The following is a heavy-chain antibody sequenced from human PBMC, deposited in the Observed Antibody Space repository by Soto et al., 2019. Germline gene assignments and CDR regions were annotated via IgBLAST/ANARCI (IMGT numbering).Heavy chain of an antibody. Sequence: GGSLRLSCAASGFTFSSYSMNWVRQAPGKGLEWVSYISSSSTIYYADSVKGRFTISRDNAKNSLYLQMNSLRDEDTAVYYCARDWSIIGYCSGGSCYGWGQGTLVTVSS. CDR3: ARDWSIIGYCSGGSCYG. J-gene: IGHJ4*02. V-gene: IGHV3-48*02. D-gene: IGHD2-15*01. CDR2: ISSSSTI. CDR1: GFTFSSYS.